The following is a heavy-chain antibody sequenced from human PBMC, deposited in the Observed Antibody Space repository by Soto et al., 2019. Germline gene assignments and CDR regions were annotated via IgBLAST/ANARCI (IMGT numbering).Heavy chain of an antibody. J-gene: IGHJ6*02. CDR2: IYYSGSA. CDR3: ARDGARPSSSWYRWDYYYYGMDV. D-gene: IGHD6-13*01. Sequence: SETLSLTCTVSGGSISSGGYYWSWIRQHPGKGLEWIGYIYYSGSAYYNPSLKSRVTISVDTSKDQFSLKLSSVTAADTAVYYCARDGARPSSSWYRWDYYYYGMDVWGQGTTVTVSS. CDR1: GGSISSGGYY. V-gene: IGHV4-31*03.